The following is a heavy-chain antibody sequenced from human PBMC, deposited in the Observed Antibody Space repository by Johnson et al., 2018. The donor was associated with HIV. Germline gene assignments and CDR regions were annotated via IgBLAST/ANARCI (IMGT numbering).Heavy chain of an antibody. J-gene: IGHJ3*02. D-gene: IGHD3-3*01. CDR1: GFTFSDYW. CDR2: IKQDGSEK. V-gene: IGHV3-7*03. CDR3: AKDRYYFWSGHPLPSDAFDI. Sequence: VQLVESGGGLVQPGGSLRLSCAASGFTFSDYWMTWVHQAPGKGLEWVADIKQDGSEKYYVDSVKGRFTISRDNAKKSMYLQMNSLRAEDTALYYCAKDRYYFWSGHPLPSDAFDIWGQGTMVTVSS.